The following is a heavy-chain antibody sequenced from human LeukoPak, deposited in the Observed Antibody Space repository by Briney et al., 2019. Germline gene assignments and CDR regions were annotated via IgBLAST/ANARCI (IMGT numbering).Heavy chain of an antibody. J-gene: IGHJ4*02. V-gene: IGHV1-18*01. CDR2: ISAYSGNT. CDR1: GYTFTSYD. Sequence: GASVKVSCKASGYTFTSYDITWVRQAPGQGLEWMGWISAYSGNTNYAQKFQGRVTMTTDTSTSTVYMGLRSLRSDDTAVYYCARAYARMTTVSPFDYWGQGTLVTVSS. D-gene: IGHD4-11*01. CDR3: ARAYARMTTVSPFDY.